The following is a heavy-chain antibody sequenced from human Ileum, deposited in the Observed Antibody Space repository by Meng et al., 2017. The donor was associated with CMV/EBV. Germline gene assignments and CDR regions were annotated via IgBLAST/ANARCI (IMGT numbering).Heavy chain of an antibody. CDR1: GDSISSRSYY. Sequence: SETLSLTCTVSGDSISSRSYYWSWIRQPPGKGLEWIGFIYYSGHTDDSPSLKSRVIISLDTSKNQFSLKLKSVTAADTAVYYCARDIPSSSSYGMDVWGHGTTVTVSS. CDR3: ARDIPSSSSYGMDV. D-gene: IGHD6-13*01. J-gene: IGHJ6*02. CDR2: IYYSGHT. V-gene: IGHV4-61*01.